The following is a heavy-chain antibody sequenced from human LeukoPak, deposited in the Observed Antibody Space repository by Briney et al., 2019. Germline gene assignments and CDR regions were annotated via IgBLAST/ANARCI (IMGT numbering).Heavy chain of an antibody. CDR3: ARTSRGNYVYY. V-gene: IGHV4-39*07. CDR1: GGSISSNHCY. CDR2: IFYSGST. D-gene: IGHD6-13*01. Sequence: SETLSLTCTVSGGSISSNHCYWGWIRQPPGKGLEWIGSIFYSGSTFYNPSLKSRATISVDTSKNQFSLKLSSVTAADTAVYYCARTSRGNYVYYWGQGTLVTVSS. J-gene: IGHJ4*02.